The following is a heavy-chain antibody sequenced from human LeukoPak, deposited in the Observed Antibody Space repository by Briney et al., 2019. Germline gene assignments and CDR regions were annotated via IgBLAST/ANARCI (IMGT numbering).Heavy chain of an antibody. CDR2: INSYNGDT. V-gene: IGHV1-2*02. D-gene: IGHD3-9*01. CDR3: AKDFDYVVDY. CDR1: GYTFTGYY. J-gene: IGHJ4*02. Sequence: GASVKVSCKASGYTFTGYYMHWVRQAPGQGLEWMAWINSYNGDTHYAQKFQGRVTMTTDTSTSTAFLELRSLKSDDTALYYCAKDFDYVVDYWGQGTLVTVSS.